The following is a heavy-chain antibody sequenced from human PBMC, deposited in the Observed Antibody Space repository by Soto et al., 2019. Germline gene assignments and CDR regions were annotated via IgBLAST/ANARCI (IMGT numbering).Heavy chain of an antibody. CDR2: INPSGGST. CDR3: AGGGGSKRSSGYYSAFDI. J-gene: IGHJ3*02. Sequence: QVQLVQSGAEVKKPGASVKVSCKASGYTFTSYYMHWVRQAPGQGLEWMGIINPSGGSTSYAQKFQGRVTMTRDTSPSTVYMGLSSLGSEDTAVYYCAGGGGSKRSSGYYSAFDIWGQGTMVTVSS. CDR1: GYTFTSYY. V-gene: IGHV1-46*01. D-gene: IGHD3-22*01.